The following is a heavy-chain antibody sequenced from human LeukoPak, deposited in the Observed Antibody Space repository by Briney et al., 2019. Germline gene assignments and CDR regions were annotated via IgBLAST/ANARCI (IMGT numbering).Heavy chain of an antibody. CDR2: IRYDGTNK. CDR1: GFTFSSYG. CDR3: AKDRSGSYSQGLDY. D-gene: IGHD1-26*01. Sequence: GGSLRLSCAASGFTFSSYGMHWVRQAPGKGLEWVAFIRYDGTNKYYADSVKGRFTISRDNSKNTLYPQMNSLRAEDTAVYYCAKDRSGSYSQGLDYWGQGTLVTVSS. V-gene: IGHV3-30*02. J-gene: IGHJ4*02.